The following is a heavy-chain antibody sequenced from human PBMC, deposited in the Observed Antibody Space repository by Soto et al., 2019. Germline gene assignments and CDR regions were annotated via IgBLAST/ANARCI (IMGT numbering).Heavy chain of an antibody. CDR3: ARDVGSSGRLSAFDI. CDR2: ISYDGSNK. CDR1: GFSFSNYA. J-gene: IGHJ3*02. D-gene: IGHD1-26*01. V-gene: IGHV3-30*04. Sequence: QVQLVESGGGVVQPGRSLRLSCAASGFSFSNYAMHWVRQAPGKGLEGGALISYDGSNKYYADSVKGRFTISRDNSNNTLFLQLNSLRAEDAAVYYCARDVGSSGRLSAFDIWRQGRMVTVS.